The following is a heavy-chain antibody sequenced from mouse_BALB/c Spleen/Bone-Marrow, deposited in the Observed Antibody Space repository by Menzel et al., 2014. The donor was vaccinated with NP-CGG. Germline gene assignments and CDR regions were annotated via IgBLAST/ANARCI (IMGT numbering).Heavy chain of an antibody. CDR2: ILPGSGNT. Sequence: VKLMESGPELMKPGASVKISCKATGYTFSSYWIEWVKQRPGHGLEWIGEILPGSGNTHYNEKFKAKATFTADTSSNTAYMQLSSLTSEDSAVYYCTRQGFACWGQGTLVTVSA. J-gene: IGHJ3*01. CDR1: GYTFSSYW. V-gene: IGHV1-9*01. CDR3: TRQGFAC.